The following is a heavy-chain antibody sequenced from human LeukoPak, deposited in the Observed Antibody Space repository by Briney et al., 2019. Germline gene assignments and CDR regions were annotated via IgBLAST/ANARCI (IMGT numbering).Heavy chain of an antibody. V-gene: IGHV4-34*01. CDR3: AGDRSSSGWLDY. CDR2: INHSGST. Sequence: SETLSLTCAVYGGSFSGYYWSWIRQPPGKGLEWIGEINHSGSTNYNPSLKSRVTISVDTSKNQFSLKLSSVTAADTAVHYCAGDRSSSGWLDYWGQGTLVTVSS. D-gene: IGHD6-19*01. J-gene: IGHJ4*02. CDR1: GGSFSGYY.